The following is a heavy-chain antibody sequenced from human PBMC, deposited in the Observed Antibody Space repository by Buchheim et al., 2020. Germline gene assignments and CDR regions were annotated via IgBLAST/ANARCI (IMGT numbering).Heavy chain of an antibody. J-gene: IGHJ6*02. D-gene: IGHD3-3*01. Sequence: QVQLQESGPGLVKPSQTLSLTCTVSGGSISSGDYYWSWIRQPPGKGLEWIGYIYYSGSNYYNPSLKGRVTISVDTSKNQFTLKLSSVTAADTAVYYCARVLRFLSFGYYGMDVWGQGTT. V-gene: IGHV4-30-4*01. CDR2: IYYSGSN. CDR1: GGSISSGDYY. CDR3: ARVLRFLSFGYYGMDV.